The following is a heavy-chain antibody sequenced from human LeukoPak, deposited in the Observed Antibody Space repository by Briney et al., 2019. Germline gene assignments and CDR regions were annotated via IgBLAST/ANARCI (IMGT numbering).Heavy chain of an antibody. CDR2: ISGASSYI. CDR3: ARDPGGNTYGRYFDY. V-gene: IGHV3-21*06. D-gene: IGHD5-18*01. CDR1: GFTLSSYY. Sequence: GGSLRLSCAASGFTLSSYYMNWVRRAPGKGLEWVSSISGASSYISYADSVKGRFTISRDNAKNSLYLQMNSLRAEDTAVYYCARDPGGNTYGRYFDYWGQGTLVTVSS. J-gene: IGHJ4*02.